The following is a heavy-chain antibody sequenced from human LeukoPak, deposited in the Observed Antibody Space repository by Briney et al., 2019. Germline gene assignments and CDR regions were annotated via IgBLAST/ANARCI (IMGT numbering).Heavy chain of an antibody. V-gene: IGHV1-2*02. Sequence: ASVKVSCKASGNTFTGYYVHWVRQAPGQGLEWMGWINPHSGDTSYAQNFQGRVTMTRDTSISTVYMELSRLRSDDTAVYCCAREEGGFDAFDIWGQGTMVTVSS. CDR1: GNTFTGYY. CDR2: INPHSGDT. CDR3: AREEGGFDAFDI. J-gene: IGHJ3*02. D-gene: IGHD3-16*01.